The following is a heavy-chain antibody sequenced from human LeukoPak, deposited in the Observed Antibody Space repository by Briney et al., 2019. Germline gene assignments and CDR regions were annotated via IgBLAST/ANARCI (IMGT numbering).Heavy chain of an antibody. V-gene: IGHV3-23*01. D-gene: IGHD3-10*01. CDR2: ISGSGDST. J-gene: IGHJ4*02. Sequence: GGSLRLSRAASGFTFSSYAMSWVRQAPGKGLEWVSVISGSGDSTYYADSVKGRFNISRDNSKNTLHLQMNSLRAEDTAVYYCAKDGDYYYGSGSYYDYWGQGTLVTVSS. CDR1: GFTFSSYA. CDR3: AKDGDYYYGSGSYYDY.